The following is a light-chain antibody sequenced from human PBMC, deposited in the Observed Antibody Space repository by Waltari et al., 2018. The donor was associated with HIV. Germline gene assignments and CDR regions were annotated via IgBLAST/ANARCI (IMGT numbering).Light chain of an antibody. CDR3: QSYDRSLSVV. Sequence: QSVLTQPPSVSWAPGQRVSISCTWRSSNIGARYDVHWYQQLPGTAPKLLVFINHNRPSGVPDRFSGSKSGTSASLAITGLQPEDGAHYYCQSYDRSLSVVFGGGTKLTVL. CDR2: INH. V-gene: IGLV1-40*01. CDR1: SSNIGARYD. J-gene: IGLJ2*01.